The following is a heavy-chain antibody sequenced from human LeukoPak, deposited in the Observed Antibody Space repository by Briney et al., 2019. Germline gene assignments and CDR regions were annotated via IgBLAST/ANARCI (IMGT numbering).Heavy chain of an antibody. CDR3: AKAGVYDFWSGYQRNAFDY. V-gene: IGHV3-23*01. CDR2: ISGSGGST. J-gene: IGHJ4*02. D-gene: IGHD3-3*01. Sequence: GSLRLSCAASGFTFSSYAMSWVRQAPGKGLEWVSAISGSGGSTYYADSVKGRFTISRDNSKNTLYLQMNSLRAEDTAVYYCAKAGVYDFWSGYQRNAFDYWGQGTLVTVSS. CDR1: GFTFSSYA.